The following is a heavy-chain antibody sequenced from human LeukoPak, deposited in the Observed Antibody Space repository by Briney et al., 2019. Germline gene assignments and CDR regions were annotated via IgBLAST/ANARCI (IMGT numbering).Heavy chain of an antibody. J-gene: IGHJ5*02. CDR3: AKDPGSSGWHYNWFDP. V-gene: IGHV3-30*18. CDR1: GFTFSSYG. Sequence: QPGGSLRLSCAASGFTFSSYGMHWVRQAPGKGLEWVAVISYDGSNKYYADSVKGRFTISRDNSKNTLYLQMNSLRAEDTAVYYCAKDPGSSGWHYNWFDPWGQGTLVTVSS. CDR2: ISYDGSNK. D-gene: IGHD6-19*01.